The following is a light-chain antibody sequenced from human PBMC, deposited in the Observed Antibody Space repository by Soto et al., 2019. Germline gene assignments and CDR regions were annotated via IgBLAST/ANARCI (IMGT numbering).Light chain of an antibody. V-gene: IGLV2-18*02. Sequence: QSALTQPPSVSGSAGQSVTISCTGTSSDVGSYNRVSWFQQPPGTAPKLMIYEVSDRPSGVPDRFSGSKSGNTASLTISGLQAEDEADYHCSSFTNSRILVFGGGTKLTVL. CDR3: SSFTNSRILV. CDR2: EVS. J-gene: IGLJ2*01. CDR1: SSDVGSYNR.